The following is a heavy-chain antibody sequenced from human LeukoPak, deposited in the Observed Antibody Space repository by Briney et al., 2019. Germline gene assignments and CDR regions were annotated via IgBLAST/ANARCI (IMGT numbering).Heavy chain of an antibody. V-gene: IGHV3-23*01. Sequence: PGGSLRLSCAASGFAFSSYAMTWVRQAPGKGLEWVSVISGSGGSTYYADSVKGRFTISRDNSKKTLYLQTNSLRTEDTAVYYCAKGSITVAGTSGYFQHWGQGILVTVSS. J-gene: IGHJ1*01. D-gene: IGHD6-19*01. CDR3: AKGSITVAGTSGYFQH. CDR1: GFAFSSYA. CDR2: ISGSGGST.